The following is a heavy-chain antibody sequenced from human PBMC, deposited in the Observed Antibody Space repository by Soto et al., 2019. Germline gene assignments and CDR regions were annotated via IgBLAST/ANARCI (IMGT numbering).Heavy chain of an antibody. J-gene: IGHJ4*02. V-gene: IGHV3-15*01. CDR1: GFTFSNTW. CDR2: IKSKTDGGTI. D-gene: IGHD6-6*01. CDR3: TTDSGYRRSSLYFGS. Sequence: GGPLRLSCAASGFTFSNTWMTWVRQAPGKGLEWVGRIKSKTDGGTIDYAAPVKGRFTVSRDDSETTLYLQMNSLKPEDTAVYYCTTDSGYRRSSLYFGSWGQGTQVTVSS.